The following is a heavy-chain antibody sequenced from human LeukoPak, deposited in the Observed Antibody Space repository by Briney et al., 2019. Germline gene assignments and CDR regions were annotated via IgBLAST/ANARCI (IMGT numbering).Heavy chain of an antibody. V-gene: IGHV3-21*01. J-gene: IGHJ4*02. CDR2: ISSSSSYI. CDR3: ARDSEQWLVGVFDY. D-gene: IGHD6-19*01. CDR1: GFTFSSYS. Sequence: GGSLRLSCAASGFTFSSYSMNWVRQAPGKGLEWVSSISSSSSYIYYADSVKGQFTISRDNAKNSLYLQMNSLRAEDTAVYYCARDSEQWLVGVFDYWGQGTLVTVSS.